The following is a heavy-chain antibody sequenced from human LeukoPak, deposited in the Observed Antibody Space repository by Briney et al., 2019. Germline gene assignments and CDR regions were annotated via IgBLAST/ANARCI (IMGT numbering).Heavy chain of an antibody. V-gene: IGHV3-21*01. D-gene: IGHD1-26*01. CDR2: ISSSSSYI. CDR3: ARESRRVGEGDFDY. J-gene: IGHJ4*02. Sequence: GGSLRLSCAASGFTFSRYSMNWVRQAPGKGLEWVSSISSSSSYIYYADSVKGRFTISRDNAKNSLYLQMNSLRAEDTAVYYCARESRRVGEGDFDYWGQGTLVTVSS. CDR1: GFTFSRYS.